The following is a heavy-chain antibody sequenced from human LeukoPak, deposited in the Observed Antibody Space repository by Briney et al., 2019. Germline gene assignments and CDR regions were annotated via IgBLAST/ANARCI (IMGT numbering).Heavy chain of an antibody. J-gene: IGHJ4*02. CDR2: ISAYNGNT. D-gene: IGHD5-18*01. CDR1: GYTFSSYG. V-gene: IGHV1-18*04. Sequence: ASVKASCKASGYTFSSYGISWVRQAPGQGLEWMGWISAYNGNTNYAQKLQGRVTMTTDTSTSTAYMELRSLRSDDTAVYYCARGAIQLWAPVSRDWWDYWGQGTLVTVSS. CDR3: ARGAIQLWAPVSRDWWDY.